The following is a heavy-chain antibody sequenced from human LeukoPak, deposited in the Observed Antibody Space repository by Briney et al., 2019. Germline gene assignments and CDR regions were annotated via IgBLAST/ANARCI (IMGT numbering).Heavy chain of an antibody. Sequence: GGSLRLSCAASGFIFSDYYMGWIRQAPGRGLEWVSYISDSGSNIYYTDSVKGRFTMSRDNAKKSLCLQMNSLRAEDTAVYYCARAKFDSSGYYYRGFDVWGQGTMVTVSS. D-gene: IGHD3-22*01. CDR2: ISDSGSNI. CDR3: ARAKFDSSGYYYRGFDV. CDR1: GFIFSDYY. V-gene: IGHV3-11*04. J-gene: IGHJ3*01.